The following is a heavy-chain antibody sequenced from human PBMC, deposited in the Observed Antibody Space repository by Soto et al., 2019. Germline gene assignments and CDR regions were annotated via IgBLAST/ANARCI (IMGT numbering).Heavy chain of an antibody. Sequence: SETLSLTCTVSGGSISSSSYYWGWIRHPPGKGLEWIGSIYYSGSTYYNPSLKSRVTISVDTSKNQFSLKLSSVTAADTAVYYCARQQKGLGYCSGGSCYSRGVGMDVWGQGTTVTVSS. D-gene: IGHD2-15*01. J-gene: IGHJ6*02. CDR3: ARQQKGLGYCSGGSCYSRGVGMDV. CDR1: GGSISSSSYY. CDR2: IYYSGST. V-gene: IGHV4-39*01.